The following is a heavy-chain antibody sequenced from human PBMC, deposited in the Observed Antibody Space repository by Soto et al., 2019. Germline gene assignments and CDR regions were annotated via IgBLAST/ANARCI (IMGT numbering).Heavy chain of an antibody. Sequence: QVQLVESGGGVVQPGRSLRLSCAASGFTFSSYGMLWVRQAPGKGLEWVAVIWYDGSNKYYADSVKGRFTISRDNSKNTLYLQMNSLGAEDTAVYYCARWGIAAGDYWGQGTLVTVSS. CDR2: IWYDGSNK. J-gene: IGHJ4*02. CDR3: ARWGIAAGDY. D-gene: IGHD6-13*01. CDR1: GFTFSSYG. V-gene: IGHV3-33*01.